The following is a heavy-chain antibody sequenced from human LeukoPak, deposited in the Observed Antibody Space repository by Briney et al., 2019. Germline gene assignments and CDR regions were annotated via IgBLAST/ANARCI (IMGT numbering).Heavy chain of an antibody. D-gene: IGHD3-10*01. V-gene: IGHV3-48*03. CDR2: ISSSGSTI. Sequence: GGSLRLSCAASGFTFSSYEMNWGRPAPGKGLEWVSYISSSGSTIYYADSVKGRFTISRDNAKNSLYLQMNSLRAEDTAVYDCARDRVGLYGSGSYSPLDYWGQGTLVTVSS. CDR1: GFTFSSYE. J-gene: IGHJ4*02. CDR3: ARDRVGLYGSGSYSPLDY.